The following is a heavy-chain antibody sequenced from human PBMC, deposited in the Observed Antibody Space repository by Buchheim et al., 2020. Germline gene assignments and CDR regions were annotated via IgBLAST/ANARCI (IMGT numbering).Heavy chain of an antibody. D-gene: IGHD3-22*01. CDR3: ARGTYYYDSSGYYGLNYFDY. Sequence: QVQLQESGPGLVKPSETLSLTCTVSGGSISSYYWSWIRQPPGKGLEWIGYIYYSGSTSYNPSLKSRVTISVDTSKNQFSLKLSSVTAADTAVYYCARGTYYYDSSGYYGLNYFDYWGQGTL. CDR2: IYYSGST. CDR1: GGSISSYY. V-gene: IGHV4-59*01. J-gene: IGHJ4*02.